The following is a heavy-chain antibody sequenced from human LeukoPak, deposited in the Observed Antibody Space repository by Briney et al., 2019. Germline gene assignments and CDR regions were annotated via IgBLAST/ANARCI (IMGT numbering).Heavy chain of an antibody. CDR3: ARDYCSSTSCLFDY. Sequence: GASVKVSCKASGYTFTGYHMHWVRQPPGQGLEWMGRINPNSGDTNYAQKFQGRVTMTRDTSISTAYMELSRLRSDDTAVYYCARDYCSSTSCLFDYWGQGTLVTVSS. V-gene: IGHV1-2*06. D-gene: IGHD2-2*01. CDR1: GYTFTGYH. CDR2: INPNSGDT. J-gene: IGHJ4*02.